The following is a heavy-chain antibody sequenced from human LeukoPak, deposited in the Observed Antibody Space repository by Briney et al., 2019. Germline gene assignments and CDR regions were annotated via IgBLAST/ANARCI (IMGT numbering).Heavy chain of an antibody. D-gene: IGHD3-10*01. J-gene: IGHJ5*02. CDR1: GGSISSYY. Sequence: SETLSLTCTVSGGSISSYYWSWIRQPPGKGLEWIGYIYYSGSTNYNPSLKSRVTISVDTSKNQFSLKLSSVTAADTAVYYCAREGITMVRGKYHNWFDPWGQGTLVTVSS. CDR3: AREGITMVRGKYHNWFDP. CDR2: IYYSGST. V-gene: IGHV4-59*01.